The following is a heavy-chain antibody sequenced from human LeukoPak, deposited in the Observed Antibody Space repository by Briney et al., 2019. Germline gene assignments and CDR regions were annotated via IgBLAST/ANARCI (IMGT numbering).Heavy chain of an antibody. CDR2: IWSNSAEI. V-gene: IGHV3-21*06. Sequence: GGSLRLSCVGSGFSFISVWLNWVRQTPGKGLEWVSSIWSNSAEIHYADSVKGRFTISRDNAKNSLYLQMNSLRVEDSAVYYCARDFFHSDISRPFDYWGQGTVVTVSS. D-gene: IGHD3-3*02. CDR3: ARDFFHSDISRPFDY. CDR1: GFSFISVW. J-gene: IGHJ4*02.